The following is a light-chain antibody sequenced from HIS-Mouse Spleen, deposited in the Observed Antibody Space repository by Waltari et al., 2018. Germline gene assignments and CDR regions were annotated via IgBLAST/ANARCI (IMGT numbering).Light chain of an antibody. CDR1: ALPKKY. CDR3: YSTDISGNHRV. J-gene: IGLJ2*01. Sequence: SYELTQPPSVSVSPGQTARITCSGDALPKKYAYWDQQKSGQAPVLVIYEDSKRPSGIPERFSGSSSGTMATLTISGAQVEDEADYYCYSTDISGNHRVFGGGTKLTVL. V-gene: IGLV3-10*01. CDR2: EDS.